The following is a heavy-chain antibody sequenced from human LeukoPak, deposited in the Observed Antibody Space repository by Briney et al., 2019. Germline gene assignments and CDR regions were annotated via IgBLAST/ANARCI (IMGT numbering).Heavy chain of an antibody. D-gene: IGHD3-9*01. CDR2: IYYIGTT. J-gene: IGHJ4*02. CDR3: ARHRSDNTGYRYFDY. V-gene: IGHV4-39*01. CDR1: GVAISSSSIY. Sequence: SETLSLTCTVSGVAISSSSIYWAWIRQPPGQGLEWIGNIYYIGTTYFNPSLKSRVTISVDTSKIQFSLKLNSVTAADTAVYYCARHRSDNTGYRYFDYWGQGTLVTVSS.